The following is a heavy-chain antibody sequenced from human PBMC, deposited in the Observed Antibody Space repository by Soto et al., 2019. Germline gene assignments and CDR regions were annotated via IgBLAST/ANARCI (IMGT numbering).Heavy chain of an antibody. D-gene: IGHD2-8*01. V-gene: IGHV1-69*06. Sequence: QVQLVQSGPEMRKPGSSVKVSCKSSGGSFSNYAISWVRQAPGQGLEWLGGVIPVFNSANYAPKFQGRVTITADTSTGTAYMEVSSLAPDDTAVYYCGRRANRGMDVWGQGTTVTVSS. CDR2: VIPVFNSA. J-gene: IGHJ6*02. CDR1: GGSFSNYA. CDR3: GRRANRGMDV.